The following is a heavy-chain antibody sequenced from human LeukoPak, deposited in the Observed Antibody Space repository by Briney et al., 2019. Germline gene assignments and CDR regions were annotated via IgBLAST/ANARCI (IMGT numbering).Heavy chain of an antibody. CDR1: GFTFSSSA. J-gene: IGHJ4*02. Sequence: GGSLRLSCAASGFTFSSSAMSWVRQAPGKGLEWVSAISNNGGYTYYADSVQGRFTIFRDNSKSTLCLQMNSLRAEDTAVYYCAKQLGYCSDGSCYFPYWGQGTLVTVSS. D-gene: IGHD2-15*01. CDR3: AKQLGYCSDGSCYFPY. CDR2: ISNNGGYT. V-gene: IGHV3-23*01.